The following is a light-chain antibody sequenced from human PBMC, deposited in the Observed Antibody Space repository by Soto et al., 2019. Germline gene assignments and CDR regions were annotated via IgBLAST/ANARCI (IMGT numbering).Light chain of an antibody. J-gene: IGLJ3*02. CDR3: SSYAGSNNLV. CDR1: CSDIGGYDY. CDR2: EVN. V-gene: IGLV2-8*01. Sequence: QSALTQPPSASGSPGQSVTISCTGTCSDIGGYDYVSWYQQHPGKAPKLIIYEVNKRPSGVPDRFSGSKSGNTASLTVSGLQAEDEADYYCSSYAGSNNLVFAGGTKLTVL.